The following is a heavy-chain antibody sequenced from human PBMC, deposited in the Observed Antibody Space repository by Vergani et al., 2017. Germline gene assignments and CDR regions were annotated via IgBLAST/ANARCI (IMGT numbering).Heavy chain of an antibody. V-gene: IGHV3-21*01. CDR2: ISSSSSYI. Sequence: EVQLVESGGGLVKPGGSLRLSCAASGFTFSSYSMNWVRQAPGKGLEWVSSISSSSSYIYYADSVKGRFTISRDNAKNSLYLQMNSLRAEDTAVYYCAGGGTDYDFWSGPLTYYYYMDVWGKGTTVTVSS. CDR3: AGGGTDYDFWSGPLTYYYYMDV. D-gene: IGHD3-3*01. CDR1: GFTFSSYS. J-gene: IGHJ6*03.